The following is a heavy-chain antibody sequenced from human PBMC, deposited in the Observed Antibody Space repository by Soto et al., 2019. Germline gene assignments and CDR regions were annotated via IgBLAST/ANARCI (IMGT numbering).Heavy chain of an antibody. D-gene: IGHD1-1*01. J-gene: IGHJ3*02. V-gene: IGHV3-74*01. CDR1: EFTFNVYW. CDR3: VRDRGQPDAFDI. Sequence: EVQLVESGGGLVQPGGSLRLSCAASEFTFNVYWVHWVRQAPGKGLVWVAHMNRDGTNINYADSVKGRFTISRDHAKNALYLQMHSLRVEDTAVYYCVRDRGQPDAFDIWGQGTVVTVSA. CDR2: MNRDGTNI.